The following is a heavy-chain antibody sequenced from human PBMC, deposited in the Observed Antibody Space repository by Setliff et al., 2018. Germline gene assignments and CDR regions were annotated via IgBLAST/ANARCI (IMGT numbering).Heavy chain of an antibody. V-gene: IGHV4-4*07. CDR1: RGSINSHY. J-gene: IGHJ2*01. CDR3: ARGNYAYWYFDL. Sequence: PSETLSLTCTVSRGSINSHYWSWIRQPAGKGLEWIGRLSPSGNTNYSPSLKSRVTMSLDTSKNYFSLKLKSVTAADTAIYFCARGNYAYWYFDLWGRGTLVTVS. CDR2: LSPSGNT. D-gene: IGHD1-7*01.